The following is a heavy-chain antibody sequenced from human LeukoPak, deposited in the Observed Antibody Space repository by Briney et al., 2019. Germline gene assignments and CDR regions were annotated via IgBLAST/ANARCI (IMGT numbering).Heavy chain of an antibody. V-gene: IGHV7-4-1*02. D-gene: IGHD6-13*01. J-gene: IGHJ4*02. CDR2: INTNTVNP. CDR3: ARSQAAAGTGIFDY. CDR1: GYTFTGYY. Sequence: ASVKVSCKASGYTFTGYYMHWLRQAPGHRLEWMGWINTNTVNPTYAQGFTRRFVFSLDTSVSTAYLQISSLKAEDTAVYYCARSQAAAGTGIFDYWGQGTLVTISS.